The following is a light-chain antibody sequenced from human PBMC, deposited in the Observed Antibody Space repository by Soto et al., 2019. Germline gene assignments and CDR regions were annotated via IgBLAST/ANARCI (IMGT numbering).Light chain of an antibody. CDR1: SSDVGAYNS. CDR3: SSYTGGNTPRYV. Sequence: QSALTQSASVSGSPGQSITISCTGTSSDVGAYNSVSWYQHHPDKAPKLMIYDVSYRPSGVSNRFSGSKSGNTASLTISGLQAEDEAEYFCSSYTGGNTPRYVFGTGTKLTVL. J-gene: IGLJ1*01. CDR2: DVS. V-gene: IGLV2-14*03.